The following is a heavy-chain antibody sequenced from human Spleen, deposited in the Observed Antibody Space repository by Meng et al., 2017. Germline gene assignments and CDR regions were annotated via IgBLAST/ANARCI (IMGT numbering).Heavy chain of an antibody. Sequence: SETLSLTCTVSGGSISSYYWSWIRQPAGKGLEWIGRIYTSGSTNYNPSLKSRVTMSVDTSKNQFSLKLSSVTAADTAVYYCARDAMVRGVATKFDYWGQGTRVTVSS. D-gene: IGHD3-10*01. CDR3: ARDAMVRGVATKFDY. CDR1: GGSISSYY. V-gene: IGHV4-4*07. CDR2: IYTSGST. J-gene: IGHJ4*02.